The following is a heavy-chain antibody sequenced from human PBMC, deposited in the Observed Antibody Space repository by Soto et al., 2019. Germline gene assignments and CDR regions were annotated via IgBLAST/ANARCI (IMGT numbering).Heavy chain of an antibody. CDR1: GGTSTIYT. Sequence: QVQLVQSGAEVKKPGSSLKVSCETSGGTSTIYTISWVRQAPGQGLQWMGRIVPTLRLTNYAQEFQGRLTITADTSTSTAHMELSSLTSEDAVVYYCTTEKYGAGRVGVYYWGQGTLVTVSS. J-gene: IGHJ4*02. V-gene: IGHV1-69*02. CDR2: IVPTLRLT. D-gene: IGHD3-16*01. CDR3: TTEKYGAGRVGVYY.